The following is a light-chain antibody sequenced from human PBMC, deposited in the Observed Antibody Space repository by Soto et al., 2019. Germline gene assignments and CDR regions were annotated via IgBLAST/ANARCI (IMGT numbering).Light chain of an antibody. J-gene: IGKJ1*01. Sequence: EIVLTQSPGTLSSSPGERATLSCRASQSVSSNFLAWYQQKPGQTPRLLIYGASSRATGIPDRFSGSGSGTDFILTISRLEHEDFAVYYCQQYGSSPTFGQGTKVEMK. CDR2: GAS. CDR1: QSVSSNF. CDR3: QQYGSSPT. V-gene: IGKV3-20*01.